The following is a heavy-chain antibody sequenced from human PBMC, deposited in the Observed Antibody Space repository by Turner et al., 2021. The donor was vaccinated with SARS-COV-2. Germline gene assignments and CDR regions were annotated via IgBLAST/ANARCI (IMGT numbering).Heavy chain of an antibody. CDR1: GFTFSSYG. J-gene: IGHJ3*02. Sequence: QVQLVESGGGVVQPGRSLILSCAASGFTFSSYGMHWVRQAPGKGLEWVAVIGYDGSNKFYADSVKGRFTISRDNSKNTLYLQMNSLRAEDTAVYYCARGAHGDYEDAFDIWGQGTLVTISS. CDR3: ARGAHGDYEDAFDI. D-gene: IGHD4-17*01. CDR2: IGYDGSNK. V-gene: IGHV3-33*01.